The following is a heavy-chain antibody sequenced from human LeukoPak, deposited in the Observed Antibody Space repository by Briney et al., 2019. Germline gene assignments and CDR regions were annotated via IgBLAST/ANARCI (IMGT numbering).Heavy chain of an antibody. V-gene: IGHV3-48*01. D-gene: IGHD1-26*01. CDR2: ISSSSSTT. Sequence: GGAPRLSCAAPGFSFSDNKIELGRPGPGKGLEWVAYISSSSSTTHYADSVTGRFSISRDNAKSSLYLQMNSLRAEDTAVYYCARDHEWGGQGTLVTVSS. CDR3: ARDHEW. CDR1: GFSFSDNK. J-gene: IGHJ1*01.